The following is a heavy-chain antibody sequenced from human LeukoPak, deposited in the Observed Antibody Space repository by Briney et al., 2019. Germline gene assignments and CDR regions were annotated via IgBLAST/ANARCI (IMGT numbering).Heavy chain of an antibody. CDR3: AREVGARDFDF. Sequence: GASVKVSCKTSGYTFTTYAITWVRQAPGQGLEWMGWISTYNGDTNYAQRIQGRVTMTTDSSTTTVYMELTNLRSDDTAVYYCAREVGARDFDFWGQGTMVTV. V-gene: IGHV1-18*01. CDR2: ISTYNGDT. D-gene: IGHD1-26*01. J-gene: IGHJ3*01. CDR1: GYTFTTYA.